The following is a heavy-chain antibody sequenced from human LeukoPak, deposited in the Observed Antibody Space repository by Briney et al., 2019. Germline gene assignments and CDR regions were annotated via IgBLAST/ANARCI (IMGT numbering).Heavy chain of an antibody. D-gene: IGHD6-19*01. CDR1: GYIFSTYG. J-gene: IGHJ3*01. Sequence: GGSLRLSCAASGYIFSTYGMHGVRKAPGKGLEWVADIWQDGSIKYYGDSVKGRFNISRDSSKNTLYLQINSLRAEDAAVYYCARAVGPFDFRGPGTILIVSS. V-gene: IGHV3-33*01. CDR2: IWQDGSIK. CDR3: ARAVGPFDF.